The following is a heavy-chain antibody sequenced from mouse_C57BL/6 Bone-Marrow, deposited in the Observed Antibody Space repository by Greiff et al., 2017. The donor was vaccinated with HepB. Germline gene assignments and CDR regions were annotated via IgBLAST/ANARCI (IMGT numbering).Heavy chain of an antibody. Sequence: QVQLQQSGAELVRPGTSVKMSCKASGYTFTNYWIGWAKQRPGHGLEWIGDIYPGGGYTNYNEKFKGKATLTADKSSSTAYMQFSSLTSEDSAIYYCARRCYPWYFDVWGTGTTVTVSS. CDR1: GYTFTNYW. CDR3: ARRCYPWYFDV. V-gene: IGHV1-63*01. CDR2: IYPGGGYT. J-gene: IGHJ1*03. D-gene: IGHD2-12*01.